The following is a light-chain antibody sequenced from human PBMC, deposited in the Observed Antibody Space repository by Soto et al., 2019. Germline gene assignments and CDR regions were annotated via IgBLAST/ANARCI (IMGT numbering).Light chain of an antibody. CDR2: GAS. CDR3: QQYGDSPFT. V-gene: IGKV3-20*01. Sequence: EIVLTQSPGTLSLSPGERATLSYRASQSVIGSYLAWYQQKPGQAPSLLIYGASSRATGIPDRFSGRGSGTDFTLTISRLEPEDFALYYCQQYGDSPFTFGQGPKVDIK. CDR1: QSVIGSY. J-gene: IGKJ1*01.